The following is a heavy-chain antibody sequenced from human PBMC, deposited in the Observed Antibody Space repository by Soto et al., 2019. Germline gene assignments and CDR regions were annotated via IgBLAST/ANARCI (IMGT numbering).Heavy chain of an antibody. J-gene: IGHJ6*02. CDR2: INSDVRST. CDR3: ARVGVDTTVVDGGYYYYPLDV. D-gene: IGHD5-18*01. V-gene: IGHV3-74*01. Sequence: PXESLSLSCAASGFNFRNYGMHGVRQAPGEGLVWVSRINSDVRSTRYADSVKGRFTISRDNAGNTLFLQMNSLRADDTAVYYCARVGVDTTVVDGGYYYYPLDVWGQGTTVTVSS. CDR1: GFNFRNYG.